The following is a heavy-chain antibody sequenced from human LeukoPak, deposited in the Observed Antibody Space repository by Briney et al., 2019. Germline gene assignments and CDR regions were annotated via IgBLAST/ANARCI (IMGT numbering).Heavy chain of an antibody. CDR1: GFTVSRNY. CDR2: IYSGGST. J-gene: IGHJ4*02. CDR3: ARTYGDYVYILGY. D-gene: IGHD4-17*01. Sequence: GGSLRLSCAASGFTVSRNYMSWVCQAPGQWLEWVSVIYSGGSTYYADSVKGRFTISRDISKNTVYLQMNSLRAEDTAVYYCARTYGDYVYILGYWGQGTLVTVSS. V-gene: IGHV3-53*01.